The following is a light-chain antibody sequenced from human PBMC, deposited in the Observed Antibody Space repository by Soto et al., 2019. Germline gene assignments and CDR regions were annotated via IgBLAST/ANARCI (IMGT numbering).Light chain of an antibody. CDR1: QSLSSNY. CDR2: DIS. V-gene: IGKV3-20*01. Sequence: EIVLTQSPGTLSLSPGDTATLSCRASQSLSSNYLAWYQQRPGQAPKLLIYDISSRATGIPDRFSGSGSVTDFTLTITSLDPEDFAVYYCQQYGGSMTFGQGTRLE. J-gene: IGKJ5*01. CDR3: QQYGGSMT.